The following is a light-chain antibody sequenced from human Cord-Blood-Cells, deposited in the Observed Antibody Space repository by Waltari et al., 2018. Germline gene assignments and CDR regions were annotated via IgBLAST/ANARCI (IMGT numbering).Light chain of an antibody. CDR2: AAS. CDR3: QQYYSNPL. CDR1: QGISSY. Sequence: AIRLTQSPSSLSASTGDRVTITCRASQGISSYLAWYQQKPGKAPKLLIYAASTLQSGVPSRFSGSGSGTDFTLTISCLQSEDFATYYCQQYYSNPLFGGGTKVEIK. J-gene: IGKJ4*01. V-gene: IGKV1-8*01.